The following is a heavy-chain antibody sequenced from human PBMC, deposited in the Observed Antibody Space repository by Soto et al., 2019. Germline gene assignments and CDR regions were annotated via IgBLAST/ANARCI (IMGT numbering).Heavy chain of an antibody. J-gene: IGHJ6*02. CDR2: TSGYNGNT. CDR3: AREGQAPYYDDGLDG. V-gene: IGHV1-18*01. CDR1: GYTFTNYG. Sequence: QVQVVQSGDEVKKPGASVKVSCKASGYTFTNYGFSWVRQAPGQGLEWMGWTSGYNGNTKYAEKYQGRVTMTTDTPTSTANTGLRSLTSDDTAVYFCAREGQAPYYDDGLDGWGQGAAVTVSS.